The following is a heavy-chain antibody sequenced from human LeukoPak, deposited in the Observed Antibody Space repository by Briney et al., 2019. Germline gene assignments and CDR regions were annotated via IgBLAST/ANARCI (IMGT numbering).Heavy chain of an antibody. J-gene: IGHJ4*02. CDR3: AKGRSGSSTSCPNY. CDR2: FSGTDGST. D-gene: IGHD2-2*01. CDR1: GFTFSSYA. Sequence: GSLRLSCAASGFTFSSYAMNWVRQAPGKGLEWVSTFSGTDGSTCYADSVKGRFTISRDNSKNTLYLQMNSLRAEDTAVYYCAKGRSGSSTSCPNYWGQGILVTVSS. V-gene: IGHV3-23*01.